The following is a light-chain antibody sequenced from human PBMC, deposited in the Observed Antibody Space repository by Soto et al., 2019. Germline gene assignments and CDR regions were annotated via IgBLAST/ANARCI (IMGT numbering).Light chain of an antibody. CDR2: EVN. J-gene: IGLJ6*01. V-gene: IGLV2-14*01. Sequence: QSALTQPASVSGSPGQSITISCTGTISDIGRYNYVSWFQQHPGKVPKLVIFEVNYRPSGVSDRFSGSKSGNTASLTITGLQAEDEADYYCTSCITANTRCVFGSGTKVTVL. CDR1: ISDIGRYNY. CDR3: TSCITANTRCV.